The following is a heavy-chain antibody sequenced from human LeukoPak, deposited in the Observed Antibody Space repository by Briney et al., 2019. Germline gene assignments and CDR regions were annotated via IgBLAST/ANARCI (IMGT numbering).Heavy chain of an antibody. V-gene: IGHV1-18*01. CDR1: GYAFNSYG. CDR3: ARDPNADYFQH. CDR2: ISGYNGNT. J-gene: IGHJ1*01. Sequence: ASVKVSCKASGYAFNSYGISWVRQAPGQGLEWMGWISGYNGNTNVAQKLQGRVTMTTDTSTSTAYMELRSLTSDDTAVYYCARDPNADYFQHWGQGTLVTVSS.